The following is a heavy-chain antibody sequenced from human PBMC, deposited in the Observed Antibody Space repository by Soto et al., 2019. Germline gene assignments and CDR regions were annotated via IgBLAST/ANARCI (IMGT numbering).Heavy chain of an antibody. CDR3: ARDHLLRYFDWLSAPPDYYMDV. J-gene: IGHJ6*03. CDR1: GFTFSSYW. D-gene: IGHD3-9*01. Sequence: GSLRLSCAASGFTFSSYWMSWVRQAPGKGLEWVANIKQDGSEKYYVDSVKGRFTISRDNAKNSLYLQMNSLRAEDTAVYYCARDHLLRYFDWLSAPPDYYMDVWGKGTTVTVSS. CDR2: IKQDGSEK. V-gene: IGHV3-7*01.